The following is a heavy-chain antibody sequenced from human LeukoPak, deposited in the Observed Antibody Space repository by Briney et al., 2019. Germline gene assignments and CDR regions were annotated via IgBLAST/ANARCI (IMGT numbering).Heavy chain of an antibody. CDR3: AKDQGQAQGNYAFDI. V-gene: IGHV3-21*01. D-gene: IGHD3-10*01. CDR2: ISSSSSYI. J-gene: IGHJ3*02. Sequence: PGGSLRLSCAASGFTFSSYSMNWVRQAPGKGLEWVSSISSSSSYIYYADSVKGRFTISRDNAKNSLYLQMNSLRAEDTAVYYCAKDQGQAQGNYAFDIWGQGTMVTVSS. CDR1: GFTFSSYS.